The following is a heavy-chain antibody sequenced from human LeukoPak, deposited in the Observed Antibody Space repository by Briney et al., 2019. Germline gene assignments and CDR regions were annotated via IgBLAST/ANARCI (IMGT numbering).Heavy chain of an antibody. CDR1: GYTFTGYY. CDR3: AVSFTSDAFDI. Sequence: GASVKVSCRASGYTFTGYYMHWVRQAPGQGLEWLGYVNPTSLVTKYAQKFQGRVTLTRDTSIHTAYMELSRLRSNDTAMFYCAVSFTSDAFDIWGQGTFVAVSS. V-gene: IGHV1-2*02. J-gene: IGHJ3*02. D-gene: IGHD2-2*01. CDR2: VNPTSLVT.